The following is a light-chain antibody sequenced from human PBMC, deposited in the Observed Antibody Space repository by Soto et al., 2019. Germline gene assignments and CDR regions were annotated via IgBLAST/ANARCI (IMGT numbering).Light chain of an antibody. V-gene: IGKV3-15*01. CDR3: QQYNKWPPLT. Sequence: EIVLTQSPGTLSVSTGERATLSCRASQSVGSDLAWYQQKPGQPPRLLIYDVSTRATGIPARFGGSGSGTEFTLTISSLQSEDFAVYYCQQYNKWPPLTFGQGTRLEI. CDR2: DVS. J-gene: IGKJ5*01. CDR1: QSVGSD.